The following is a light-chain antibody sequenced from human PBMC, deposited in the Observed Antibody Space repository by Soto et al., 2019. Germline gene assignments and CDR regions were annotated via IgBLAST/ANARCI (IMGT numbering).Light chain of an antibody. CDR2: DVS. J-gene: IGLJ2*01. V-gene: IGLV2-14*01. Sequence: QSALTQPASVSGSPGQSITISCTGTSSDVGGYNYVSWYQQHPGKAPKLMIYDVSNRPSGVSNRFSGSKSGNTASLTISGLQAEDVADYYCSLYTSSSTLVFGGGTKVTVL. CDR3: SLYTSSSTLV. CDR1: SSDVGGYNY.